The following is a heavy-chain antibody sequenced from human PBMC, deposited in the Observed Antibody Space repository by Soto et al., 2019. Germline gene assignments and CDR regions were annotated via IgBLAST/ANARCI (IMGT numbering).Heavy chain of an antibody. Sequence: GESLKISGEGSGYSFTNHWIGWVRQMPGKGLEWMGSIYPGDSETKYSPSFQGQVTLSADRSVSTAYLQWSSLKASDTAIFYCILSAPGLRWFDPWGQGTLVTVSS. J-gene: IGHJ5*02. CDR3: ILSAPGLRWFDP. V-gene: IGHV5-51*01. D-gene: IGHD6-13*01. CDR1: GYSFTNHW. CDR2: IYPGDSET.